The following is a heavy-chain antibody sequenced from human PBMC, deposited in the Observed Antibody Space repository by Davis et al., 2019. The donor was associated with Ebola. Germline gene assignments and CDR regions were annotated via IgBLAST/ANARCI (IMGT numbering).Heavy chain of an antibody. V-gene: IGHV3-30*14. CDR3: ARGDNYYGLDV. CDR2: IGHDGTTK. Sequence: PGGSLRLSCGASTFSFTVYAMHWVRQAPGKGLEWVAVIGHDGTTKTYADSVKGRFIISRANSKNTMSLQMNSLGADDPAVYYCARGDNYYGLDVWGQGTTVTVSS. CDR1: TFSFTVYA. J-gene: IGHJ6*02.